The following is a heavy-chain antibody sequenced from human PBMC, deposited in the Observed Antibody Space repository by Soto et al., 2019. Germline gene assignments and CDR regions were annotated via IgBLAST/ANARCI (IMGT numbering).Heavy chain of an antibody. J-gene: IGHJ6*02. V-gene: IGHV1-69*12. CDR3: ARDGLAGTTPYGMDV. CDR1: GGTVSSYA. Sequence: QVQLVQSGAEVKKPGSSVKVSCKASGGTVSSYAISWVRQAPGQGLEWMGGIIPIFGTANYAQKFQGRVTITAGESTSTAYMELSSLRSEDTAVYYCARDGLAGTTPYGMDVWGQGTTVTVSS. CDR2: IIPIFGTA. D-gene: IGHD1-7*01.